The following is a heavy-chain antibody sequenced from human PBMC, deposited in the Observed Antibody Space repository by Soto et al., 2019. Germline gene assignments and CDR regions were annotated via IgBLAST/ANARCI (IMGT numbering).Heavy chain of an antibody. Sequence: EVQLAESGGGLVQPGGSLRLSCAASGFTFSTYWLHWVRQAPGKGLVWVSGVNSDESTTMYADSVKGRFTIYRDNAKNTLYLQMDSLRAEDTAVYYCAGGAGGNKPFDNWGQGTLVTVSS. CDR3: AGGAGGNKPFDN. D-gene: IGHD2-15*01. V-gene: IGHV3-74*03. CDR1: GFTFSTYW. CDR2: VNSDESTT. J-gene: IGHJ4*02.